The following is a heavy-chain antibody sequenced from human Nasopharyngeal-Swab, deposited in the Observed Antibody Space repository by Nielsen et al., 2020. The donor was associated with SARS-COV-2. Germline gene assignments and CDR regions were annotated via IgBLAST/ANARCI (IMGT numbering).Heavy chain of an antibody. CDR2: INHSGST. CDR1: GGSFSGYY. D-gene: IGHD6-13*01. J-gene: IGHJ4*02. V-gene: IGHV4-34*01. CDR3: SAAGGNY. Sequence: SEILSLTCAVYGGSFSGYYWSWIRQPPGKGLEWIGEINHSGSTNYNPSLKSRVTISVDTSKNQFSLKLSSVTAADTAVYYCSAAGGNYWGQGTLVTVSS.